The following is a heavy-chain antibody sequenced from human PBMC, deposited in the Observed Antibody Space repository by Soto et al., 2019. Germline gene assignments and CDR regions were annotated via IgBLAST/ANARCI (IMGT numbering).Heavy chain of an antibody. CDR2: ISGTAGTI. J-gene: IGHJ6*02. CDR3: ARAPYYGSGTYYYYALDV. CDR1: GITFSDHY. Sequence: ESGGGLVKPGGSLRLSCEASGITFSDHYMTWIRQAPGKGLEWISYISGTAGTIYYADSVKGRFTISRDNGKNSLFLQLTSLTAEDTAVYYCARAPYYGSGTYYYYALDVWGQGTTVTVSS. V-gene: IGHV3-11*01. D-gene: IGHD3-10*01.